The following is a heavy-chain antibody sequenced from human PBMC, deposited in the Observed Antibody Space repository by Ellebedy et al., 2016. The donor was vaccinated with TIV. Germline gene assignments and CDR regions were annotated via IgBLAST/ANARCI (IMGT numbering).Heavy chain of an antibody. CDR1: GGSISGYY. Sequence: GSLRLSXTVSGGSISGYYWSWIRQPPGKGLEWIGYIYHNGNTNYNPSLKSRVIISVDTSREQFSLRLSSVTAADTAVYYCARVVSRGPSFDFWGQGTLVTVSS. CDR2: IYHNGNT. CDR3: ARVVSRGPSFDF. D-gene: IGHD3-22*01. V-gene: IGHV4-59*01. J-gene: IGHJ4*02.